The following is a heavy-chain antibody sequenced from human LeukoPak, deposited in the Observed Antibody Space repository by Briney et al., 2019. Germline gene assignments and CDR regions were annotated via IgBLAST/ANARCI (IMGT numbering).Heavy chain of an antibody. CDR2: ISANGGET. CDR1: GFTFSIYA. Sequence: SGGSLRLSCAASGFTFSIYAMNWVRQAPGKGLEWVSSISANGGETHYADSVKGRFTISRDNSKNTLYLQINNPRVEDMAVYYCARRYYDFPLDYWGQGTLVTVSS. CDR3: ARRYYDFPLDY. D-gene: IGHD3-3*01. V-gene: IGHV3-23*01. J-gene: IGHJ4*02.